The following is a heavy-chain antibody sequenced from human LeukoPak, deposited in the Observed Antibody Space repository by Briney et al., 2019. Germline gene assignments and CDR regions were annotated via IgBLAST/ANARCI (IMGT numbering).Heavy chain of an antibody. J-gene: IGHJ6*02. Sequence: ASVKVSCKASGGTFSSYAISWVRQAPGQGLEWMGRIIPIFGIANYAQKFQGRVTITADKSTSTAYMELSSLRSEDTAVYYCARERADIVATMFYGMDVWGQGTTVTVSS. V-gene: IGHV1-69*04. CDR2: IIPIFGIA. CDR1: GGTFSSYA. CDR3: ARERADIVATMFYGMDV. D-gene: IGHD5-12*01.